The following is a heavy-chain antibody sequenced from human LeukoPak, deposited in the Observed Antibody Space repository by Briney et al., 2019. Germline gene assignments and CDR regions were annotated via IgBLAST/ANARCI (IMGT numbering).Heavy chain of an antibody. CDR1: GFTFSSSA. D-gene: IGHD2-15*01. V-gene: IGHV3-23*01. Sequence: TGGSLRLSCAASGFTFSSSAMSWVRQAPGKGLDWVSAISNNGGYTYYADSVQGRFTISRDNSKSTLCLQMNSLRAEDTAVYYCAKQLGYCSDGSCYFPYWGQGTLVTVSS. CDR2: ISNNGGYT. J-gene: IGHJ4*02. CDR3: AKQLGYCSDGSCYFPY.